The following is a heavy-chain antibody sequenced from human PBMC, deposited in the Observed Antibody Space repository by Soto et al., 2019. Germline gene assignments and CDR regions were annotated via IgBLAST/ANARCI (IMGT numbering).Heavy chain of an antibody. CDR3: ARVSWREKYGMDV. V-gene: IGHV3-11*01. CDR1: GFTFSDSY. Sequence: QVQLVESGGGLVKPGGSLRLSCAASGFTFSDSYMSWIRQAPGKGLEWISYITFSGNTVYYADSLKGRFTISRDNAKNSLYLQMNRLRAEDTAVYHCARVSWREKYGMDVWGQGTTVTVSS. J-gene: IGHJ6*02. CDR2: ITFSGNTV.